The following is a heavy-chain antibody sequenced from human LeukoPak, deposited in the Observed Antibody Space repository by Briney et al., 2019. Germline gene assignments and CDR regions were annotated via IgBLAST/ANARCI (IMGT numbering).Heavy chain of an antibody. V-gene: IGHV3-21*01. Sequence: GGSLRLSCAASGFTFSSYSMNWVRQAPGKGLEWVSSISSSSSYIYYADSVKGRFTISRDNAKNSLYLQMNSLRAEDTAAYYCARDDSSYYFDYWGQGTLVTVSS. D-gene: IGHD6-19*01. CDR2: ISSSSSYI. CDR1: GFTFSSYS. CDR3: ARDDSSYYFDY. J-gene: IGHJ4*02.